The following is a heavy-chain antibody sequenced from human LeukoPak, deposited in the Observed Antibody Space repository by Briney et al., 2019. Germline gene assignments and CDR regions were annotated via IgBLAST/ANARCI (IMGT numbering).Heavy chain of an antibody. V-gene: IGHV3-23*01. CDR2: ISGSGGST. Sequence: GGSLRLSCAASGFTISSYGMYWVRQAPGKGLEWVSAISGSGGSTYYADSVKGRFTISRDNSKNTLSLQMNSLRAEDTAIYYCAKASNTWNYFDYWGQGTLVTVSS. J-gene: IGHJ4*02. D-gene: IGHD1-1*01. CDR3: AKASNTWNYFDY. CDR1: GFTISSYG.